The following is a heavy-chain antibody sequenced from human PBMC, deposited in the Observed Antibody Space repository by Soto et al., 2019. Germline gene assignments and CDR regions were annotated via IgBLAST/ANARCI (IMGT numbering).Heavy chain of an antibody. CDR3: ARDPTSSYYYYYYMDV. Sequence: GGSLRLSCAASGFTFSSYWMSWVRQAPGKGLEWVANIKQDGSEKYYVDSVKGRFTISRDNAKNSLYLQMNSLRAEDTAVYYCARDPTSSYYYYYYMDVWGKGTTVTVSS. CDR2: IKQDGSEK. V-gene: IGHV3-7*01. CDR1: GFTFSSYW. J-gene: IGHJ6*03.